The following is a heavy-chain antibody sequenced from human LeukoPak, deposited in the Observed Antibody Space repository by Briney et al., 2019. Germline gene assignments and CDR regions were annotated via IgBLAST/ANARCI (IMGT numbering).Heavy chain of an antibody. D-gene: IGHD1-1*01. V-gene: IGHV1-69*02. J-gene: IGHJ4*02. CDR3: ASRGTTGTTGVDY. Sequence: SVKVSCKASGGTFSSYTISWVRQAPGQGLEWMGRIIPILGIANYAQKFQGRVTITADKSTSTAYMELSSRRSEDTAVYYCASRGTTGTTGVDYWGQGTLVTVSS. CDR2: IIPILGIA. CDR1: GGTFSSYT.